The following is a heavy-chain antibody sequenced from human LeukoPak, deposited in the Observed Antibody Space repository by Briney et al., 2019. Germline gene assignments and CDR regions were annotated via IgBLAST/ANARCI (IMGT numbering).Heavy chain of an antibody. CDR2: IYYSGST. D-gene: IGHD5-12*01. Sequence: PSQTLSLTCTVSGGSISSYYWSWIRQPPGKGLEWIGYIYYSGSTNYNPSLKSRVTISVDTSKNQFSLKLSSVTAADTAVYYCARRGATMSEPFDPWGQGTLVTVSS. CDR3: ARRGATMSEPFDP. V-gene: IGHV4-59*08. CDR1: GGSISSYY. J-gene: IGHJ5*02.